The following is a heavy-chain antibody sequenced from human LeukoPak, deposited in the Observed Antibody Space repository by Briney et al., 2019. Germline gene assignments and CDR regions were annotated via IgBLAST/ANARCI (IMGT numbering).Heavy chain of an antibody. CDR2: IRYDGSNK. D-gene: IGHD6-6*01. V-gene: IGHV3-30*02. J-gene: IGHJ5*02. CDR1: GFTFSSYG. Sequence: GGSLRLSCAASGFTFSSYGMHWVRQAPGKGLEWVAFIRYDGSNKYYADSVKGRFTITRDNSKNTLYLQMNSLRAEDTAVYYCAKDDRSSSSPWGQGTLVTVSS. CDR3: AKDDRSSSSP.